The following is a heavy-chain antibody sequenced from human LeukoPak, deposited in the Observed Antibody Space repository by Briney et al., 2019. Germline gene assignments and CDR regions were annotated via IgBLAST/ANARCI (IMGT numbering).Heavy chain of an antibody. CDR1: GFTFDDYA. CDR3: AKTGSSGHDYFDY. Sequence: PGGSLRLSCAASGFTFDDYAMHWVRQAPGTGLEWVSGISWNSGSIGYADSVKGRFTISRDNAKNSLYLQMNSLRAEDTALYYCAKTGSSGHDYFDYWGQGTLVTVSS. J-gene: IGHJ4*02. D-gene: IGHD6-13*01. V-gene: IGHV3-9*01. CDR2: ISWNSGSI.